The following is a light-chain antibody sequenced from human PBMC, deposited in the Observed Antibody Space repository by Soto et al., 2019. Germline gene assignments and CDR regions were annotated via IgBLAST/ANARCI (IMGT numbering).Light chain of an antibody. CDR2: AAS. CDR3: QQSYTSSWT. Sequence: DIQITQAPSYLSASVGDRVTLTCRASQSVAGYLNWYQQKPGGAPRLLIYAASTLQSGVPSRFSGSGAGTDFKLTISSLQPEDVATYYCQQSYTSSWTFGPGTKVDIK. V-gene: IGKV1-39*01. J-gene: IGKJ1*01. CDR1: QSVAGY.